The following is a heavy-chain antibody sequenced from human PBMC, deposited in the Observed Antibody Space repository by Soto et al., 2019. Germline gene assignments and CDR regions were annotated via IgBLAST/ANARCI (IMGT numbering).Heavy chain of an antibody. CDR1: GYTVSSYG. Sequence: ASVKVSCKASGYTVSSYGISWVRQAPGQGREWMGWISAYNGNTNHTHKLQGRVTMTTEASRSTGYRELRSLRPDDTAVYSSARTRTRXVSREYNGFXPWGQGTLVTVSS. J-gene: IGHJ5*02. D-gene: IGHD2-2*01. V-gene: IGHV1-18*04. CDR3: ARTRTRXVSREYNGFXP. CDR2: ISAYNGNT.